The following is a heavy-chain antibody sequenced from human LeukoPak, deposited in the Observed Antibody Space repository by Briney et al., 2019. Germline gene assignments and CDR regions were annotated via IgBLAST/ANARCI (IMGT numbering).Heavy chain of an antibody. V-gene: IGHV3-21*01. CDR1: GFTFSSYS. CDR2: ISSSSSYI. D-gene: IGHD3-9*01. CDR3: ARDLRDYDILTGYHSRDYFDY. Sequence: PGGSLRLSCEDSGFTFSSYSMNWVRQAPGKGLEWVSSISSSSSYIYYADSVKGRFTISRDNAKNSLYLQMNSLRAGDTAVYYCARDLRDYDILTGYHSRDYFDYWGQGTLVTVSS. J-gene: IGHJ4*02.